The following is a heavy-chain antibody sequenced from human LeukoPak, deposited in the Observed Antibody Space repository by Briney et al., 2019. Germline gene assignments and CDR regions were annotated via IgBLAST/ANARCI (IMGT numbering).Heavy chain of an antibody. CDR1: GYSFTTNW. J-gene: IGHJ4*02. V-gene: IGHV5-51*01. D-gene: IGHD1-26*01. CDR2: IYVEDSDT. CDR3: ARGMSGRYLGLLDY. Sequence: GESLQISSKGSGYSFTTNWSGWVRQMPGKGLEWLGAIYVEDSDTRYSPSFQGQVTISADKSISTAYLQWSSLQASDTAMYYCARGMSGRYLGLLDYWGQGTLVTVSS.